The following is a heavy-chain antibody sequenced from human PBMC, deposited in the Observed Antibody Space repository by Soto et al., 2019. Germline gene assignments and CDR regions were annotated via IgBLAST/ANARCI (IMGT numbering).Heavy chain of an antibody. V-gene: IGHV4-31*03. CDR1: GGSISSGGYY. CDR2: IYYSGST. Sequence: QVQLQESGPGLVKSSQTLSLTCTVSGGSISSGGYYWSWIRQHPGKGLEWIGYIYYSGSTYYNPSLKSRVTISVDTSKNQFSLKLSSVTAADTAVYYCARRYSSGWAYFDYWGQGTLVTVSS. J-gene: IGHJ4*02. CDR3: ARRYSSGWAYFDY. D-gene: IGHD6-19*01.